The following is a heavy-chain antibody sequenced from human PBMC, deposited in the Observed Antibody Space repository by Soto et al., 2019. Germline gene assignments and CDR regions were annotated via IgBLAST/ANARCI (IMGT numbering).Heavy chain of an antibody. J-gene: IGHJ4*02. CDR3: AKVIVEWELRTAFDS. D-gene: IGHD1-26*01. CDR2: IRGRGGTT. Sequence: EVQLLESGGGLVQPGGSLRLSCAASGFSFSSYAMGWVRQAPGKGLEGVSGIRGRGGTTYYADSVKGRFTISRDNSKNTLYLQMDSLRAEDTAIYYCAKVIVEWELRTAFDSWGQGTLVTVSS. V-gene: IGHV3-23*01. CDR1: GFSFSSYA.